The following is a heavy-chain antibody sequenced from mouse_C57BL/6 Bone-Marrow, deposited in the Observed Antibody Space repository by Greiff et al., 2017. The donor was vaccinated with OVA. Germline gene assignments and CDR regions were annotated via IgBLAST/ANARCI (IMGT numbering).Heavy chain of an antibody. Sequence: QVQLKQPVAELVKPGASVKLSCKASGYTFTSYWMQWVKQRPGQGLEWIGEIDPSDSYTNYNQKFKGKATLTVDTSSSTAYMQLSSLTSEDSAVYYCARPGSRYAMDYWGQGTSVTVSS. CDR1: GYTFTSYW. J-gene: IGHJ4*01. V-gene: IGHV1-50*01. D-gene: IGHD1-1*02. CDR3: ARPGSRYAMDY. CDR2: IDPSDSYT.